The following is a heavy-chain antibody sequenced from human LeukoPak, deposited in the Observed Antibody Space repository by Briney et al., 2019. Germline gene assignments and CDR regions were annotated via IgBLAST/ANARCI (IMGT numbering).Heavy chain of an antibody. D-gene: IGHD1-1*01. V-gene: IGHV1-46*01. CDR3: ARGTGGLERRGFIDY. CDR1: GYTFTSYY. CDR2: INPSGGST. J-gene: IGHJ4*02. Sequence: ASVKVSCKASGYTFTSYYMHWVRQAPGQGLEWMGTINPSGGSTSYAQKFQGRVTMTRDTSTSTVHMELSSLRSEDTAVYYCARGTGGLERRGFIDYWGQGTLVTVSS.